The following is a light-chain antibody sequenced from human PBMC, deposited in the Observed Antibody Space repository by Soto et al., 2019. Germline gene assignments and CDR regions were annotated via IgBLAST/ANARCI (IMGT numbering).Light chain of an antibody. CDR3: QQSYSTSSIT. CDR1: QSISSY. J-gene: IGKJ5*01. V-gene: IGKV1-39*01. CDR2: AAS. Sequence: DIQMTQSPSSLSASVGAIVTITCRARQSISSYLNWYQQKPGKAPKLLIYAASSLQSGVPSRFSGSGSGTDFTLTSSSLQPKDFATYYCQQSYSTSSITFGQGTRLEIK.